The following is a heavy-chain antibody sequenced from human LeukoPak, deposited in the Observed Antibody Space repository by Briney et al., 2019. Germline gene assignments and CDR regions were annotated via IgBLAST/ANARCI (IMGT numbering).Heavy chain of an antibody. J-gene: IGHJ3*02. Sequence: ASVKVSRKVSGYTLTELSMHWVRQAPGKGLEWMGGFDPEDGETIYAQKFQGRVTMTEGTSTDTAYMELSSLRSDDTAVYYCAREGYRHAFDIWGQGTMVTVSS. CDR3: AREGYRHAFDI. CDR1: GYTLTELS. CDR2: FDPEDGET. V-gene: IGHV1-24*01. D-gene: IGHD5-12*01.